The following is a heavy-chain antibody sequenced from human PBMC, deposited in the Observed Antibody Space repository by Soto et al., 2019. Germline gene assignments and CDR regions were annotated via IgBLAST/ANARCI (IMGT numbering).Heavy chain of an antibody. CDR2: INPGDGTT. Sequence: QVQLVQSGADVKEPGASVKVFCKASGYTFTAYYIQWVRQAPGQGLEWVAMINPGDGTTRYAQMFQGRVTLTRDTSTSTVYMEMSSLRSEDTALYYCARDRPHAWLETWGQGTLVTVSS. CDR3: ARDRPHAWLET. J-gene: IGHJ5*02. CDR1: GYTFTAYY. V-gene: IGHV1-46*01.